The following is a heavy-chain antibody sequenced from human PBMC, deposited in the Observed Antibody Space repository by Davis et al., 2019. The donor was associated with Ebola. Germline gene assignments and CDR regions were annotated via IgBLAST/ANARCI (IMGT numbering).Heavy chain of an antibody. CDR3: AADPFHNWFDP. CDR1: GGTFSSYA. CDR2: IIPVFGTT. V-gene: IGHV1-69*13. J-gene: IGHJ5*02. Sequence: SVKVSCKASGGTFSSYAISWVRQAPGQGLEWMGGIIPVFGTTNYAQKFQGRVTITADESTSTAYMELSSLRSEDTAVYYCAADPFHNWFDPWGQGTLVTVSS.